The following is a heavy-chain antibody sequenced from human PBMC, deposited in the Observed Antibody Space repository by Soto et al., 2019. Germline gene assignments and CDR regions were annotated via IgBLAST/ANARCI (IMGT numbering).Heavy chain of an antibody. V-gene: IGHV4-30-4*01. D-gene: IGHD3-10*01. J-gene: IGHJ6*02. CDR3: ARGRLSGSYYYYYYGMDV. Sequence: QVQLQESGPGLVKPSQTLSLTCTVSGGSISSGDYYWSWIRQPPGKGLEWIGYIYYSGSTYYNPSLKSRVTISVDTSRNQFSLKLSSVTAADTAVYYCARGRLSGSYYYYYYGMDVWGQGTTVTVSS. CDR1: GGSISSGDYY. CDR2: IYYSGST.